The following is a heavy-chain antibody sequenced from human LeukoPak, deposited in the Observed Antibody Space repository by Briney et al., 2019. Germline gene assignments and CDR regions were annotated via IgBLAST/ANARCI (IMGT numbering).Heavy chain of an antibody. CDR2: VSYSGST. D-gene: IGHD4-23*01. Sequence: SETLSLTCTVSGGSISITDYYWGWVRQPPGKGLEWIGSVSYSGSTYYNPSLKGRVTISIATSKNQFSLKLRSVTATDTAVYYCGVSHDNGRNSSDVWGQGALVTVSS. J-gene: IGHJ4*02. CDR1: GGSISITDYY. CDR3: GVSHDNGRNSSDV. V-gene: IGHV4-39*01.